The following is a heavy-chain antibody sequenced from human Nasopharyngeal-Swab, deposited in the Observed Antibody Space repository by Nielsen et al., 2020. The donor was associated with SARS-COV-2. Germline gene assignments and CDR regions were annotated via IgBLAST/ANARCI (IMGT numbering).Heavy chain of an antibody. D-gene: IGHD4-17*01. CDR3: SRHERYGDYYYYGMDV. CDR1: GGSISSYY. V-gene: IGHV4-59*08. Sequence: SETLSLTCTVSGGSISSYYWSWIRQPPGKGLEWIGYIYYSGSTNYNPSLKSRVTISVDTSKNQFSLKLSSVTDADTAVYYCSRHERYGDYYYYGMDVWGQGTTVTVSS. J-gene: IGHJ6*02. CDR2: IYYSGST.